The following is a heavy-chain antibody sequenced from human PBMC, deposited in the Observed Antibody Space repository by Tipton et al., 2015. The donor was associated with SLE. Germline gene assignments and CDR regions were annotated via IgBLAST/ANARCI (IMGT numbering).Heavy chain of an antibody. V-gene: IGHV4-34*01. CDR2: INHSEST. CDR1: GGSFSGYY. Sequence: LRLSCAVYGGSFSGYYWNWIRQPPGKGLEWIGEINHSESTNYSPSLKSRVTISVDTSKNQFSLKLSSVTAADTAVYYCARTSSRGGYFDYWGQGTLVTVSS. D-gene: IGHD6-13*01. J-gene: IGHJ4*02. CDR3: ARTSSRGGYFDY.